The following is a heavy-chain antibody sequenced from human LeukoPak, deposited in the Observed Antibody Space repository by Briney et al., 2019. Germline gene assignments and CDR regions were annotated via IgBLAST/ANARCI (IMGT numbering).Heavy chain of an antibody. V-gene: IGHV1-69*05. D-gene: IGHD2/OR15-2a*01. CDR2: IIPIFGTA. CDR1: GGTFSSYA. J-gene: IGHJ6*03. Sequence: SVKVSRKASGGTFSSYAISWVRQAPGQGLEWMGGIIPIFGTANYAQKFQGRVTITTDESTSTAYMELSSLRSEDTAVYYCASATTYGDYYYYYMDVWGKGTTVTVSS. CDR3: ASATTYGDYYYYYMDV.